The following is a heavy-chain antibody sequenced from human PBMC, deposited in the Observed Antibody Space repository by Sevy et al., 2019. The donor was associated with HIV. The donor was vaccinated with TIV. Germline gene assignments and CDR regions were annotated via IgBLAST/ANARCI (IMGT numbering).Heavy chain of an antibody. J-gene: IGHJ6*02. V-gene: IGHV3-9*01. CDR2: ISWNSGSI. CDR3: AKDIAVQGITMVRGVYYYGMDV. D-gene: IGHD3-10*01. CDR1: GFTFDDYA. Sequence: GGSLRLSCAASGFTFDDYAMHWVRQAPGKGLEWVSGISWNSGSIDYADSVKGRFTISRDNAKNSLYLQMNSLRAEDTSLYYCAKDIAVQGITMVRGVYYYGMDVWGQGTTVTVSS.